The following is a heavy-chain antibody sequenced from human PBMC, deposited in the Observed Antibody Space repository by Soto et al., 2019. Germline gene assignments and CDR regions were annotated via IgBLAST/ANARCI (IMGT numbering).Heavy chain of an antibody. D-gene: IGHD6-19*01. V-gene: IGHV3-74*01. CDR1: GFTFSSYW. J-gene: IGHJ6*02. CDR2: INSDGSST. Sequence: GGSLRLSCAASGFTFSSYWMHWVRQAPGKGLVWVSRINSDGSSTSYADSVKGRFTISRDNAKNTLYLQMNSLRAEDTAVYYCARMPIAVAGSYYYYSGMDVWGQGTTVTVS. CDR3: ARMPIAVAGSYYYYSGMDV.